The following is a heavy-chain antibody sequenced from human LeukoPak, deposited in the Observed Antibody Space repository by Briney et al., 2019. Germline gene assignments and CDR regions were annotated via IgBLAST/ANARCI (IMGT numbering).Heavy chain of an antibody. CDR2: IYTSGST. V-gene: IGHV4-61*02. J-gene: IGHJ4*02. CDR1: GGSISSSSYY. CDR3: ARSYSGYDFGRSYYFDY. Sequence: SETLSLTCTVSGGSISSSSYYWSWIRQPAGKGLEWIGRIYTSGSTNYNPSLKSRVTISVDTSKNQFSLKLSSVTAADTAVYYCARSYSGYDFGRSYYFDYWGQGTLVTVSS. D-gene: IGHD5-12*01.